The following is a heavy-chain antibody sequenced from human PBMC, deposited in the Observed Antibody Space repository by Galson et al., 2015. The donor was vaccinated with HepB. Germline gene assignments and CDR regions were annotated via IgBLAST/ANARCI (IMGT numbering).Heavy chain of an antibody. V-gene: IGHV7-4-1*02. J-gene: IGHJ3*02. CDR3: ARVPWYYYDSRGFDAFDI. CDR1: GYTFTSYA. D-gene: IGHD3-22*01. CDR2: LNTNTGNP. Sequence: SVKVSCKASGYTFTSYAMNWVRQAPGQGLEWMGWLNTNTGNPTYAQGFTGRFVFSLDTAVSTAYLQISSLKAEDTAVYYCARVPWYYYDSRGFDAFDIWGQGTIVTVSS.